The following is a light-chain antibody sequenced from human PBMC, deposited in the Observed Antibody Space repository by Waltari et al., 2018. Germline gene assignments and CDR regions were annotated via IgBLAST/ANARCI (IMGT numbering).Light chain of an antibody. CDR1: DIGDDR. CDR2: DDT. Sequence: SYVLTQPPSVSVAPGQTARLTCGGTDIGDDRVHWYLQKAGRAPVLVVYDDTGRPSGIPERFSGSNSGNTATLTVSGVEAGDEAVYYGQVWERSSDQPVFGGGTQLTVL. CDR3: QVWERSSDQPV. V-gene: IGLV3-21*02. J-gene: IGLJ3*02.